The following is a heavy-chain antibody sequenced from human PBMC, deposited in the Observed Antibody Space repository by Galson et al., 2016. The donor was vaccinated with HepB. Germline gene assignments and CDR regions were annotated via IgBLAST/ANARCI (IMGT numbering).Heavy chain of an antibody. J-gene: IGHJ4*02. Sequence: ETLSLTCSLNGASFRDYYWSWIRQPPGKGLEWIGEVNHSGSTNYNPSLKTRVTVSMDTSKTHFSLNLTSVTAADTAVDYCARGTRYNWNYLDYWGQGTLVAVSS. D-gene: IGHD1-7*01. CDR3: ARGTRYNWNYLDY. CDR1: GASFRDYY. CDR2: VNHSGST. V-gene: IGHV4-34*01.